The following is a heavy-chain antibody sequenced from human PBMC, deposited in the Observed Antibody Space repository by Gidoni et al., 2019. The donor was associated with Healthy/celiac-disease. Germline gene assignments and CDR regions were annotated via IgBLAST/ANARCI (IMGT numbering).Heavy chain of an antibody. CDR3: AKDRTYYDILTGYRHYYYGMDV. Sequence: EVQLVESGGGLVQPGRSLRLSCAASGFTFDDYAMHWVRQAPGKGLEWVSGISWNSGSIGYADSVKGRFTISRDHAKNSLYLQMNSLRAEDTALYYCAKDRTYYDILTGYRHYYYGMDVWGQGTTVTVSS. CDR1: GFTFDDYA. CDR2: ISWNSGSI. D-gene: IGHD3-9*01. J-gene: IGHJ6*02. V-gene: IGHV3-9*01.